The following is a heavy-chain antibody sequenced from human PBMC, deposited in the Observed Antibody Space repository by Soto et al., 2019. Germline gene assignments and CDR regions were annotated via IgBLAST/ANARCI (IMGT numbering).Heavy chain of an antibody. CDR2: IYYSGST. Sequence: SETLSLTCTVSGGSISSGGYYWSWIRQHPGKGLEWIGYIYYSGSTYYNPSLKSRVTISVDTSKNQFSLKLSSVTAADTAVYYCARLDYYDSSGYSFFAYWGQGTLVTVSS. CDR3: ARLDYYDSSGYSFFAY. V-gene: IGHV4-31*03. D-gene: IGHD3-22*01. CDR1: GGSISSGGYY. J-gene: IGHJ4*02.